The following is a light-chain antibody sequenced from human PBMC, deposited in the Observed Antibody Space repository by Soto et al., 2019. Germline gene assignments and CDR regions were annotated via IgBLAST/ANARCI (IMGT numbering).Light chain of an antibody. V-gene: IGKV1-5*03. CDR2: KAS. CDR1: QSISAW. Sequence: DIQMTQSPSTLSASVGDRVSINCRASQSISAWLAWYQQKPGKAPRLLIYKASTLKSGVPSRFSGSGSGTDFTLTISGLQPEDIATYYCQQSYVTPITFGQGTRLEIK. J-gene: IGKJ5*01. CDR3: QQSYVTPIT.